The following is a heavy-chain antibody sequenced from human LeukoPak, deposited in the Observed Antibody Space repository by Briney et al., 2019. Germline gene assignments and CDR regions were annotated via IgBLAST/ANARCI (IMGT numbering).Heavy chain of an antibody. V-gene: IGHV1-2*02. CDR1: GYTFTGYY. CDR3: AREMTGIVANYYYMDV. J-gene: IGHJ6*03. Sequence: GASVKVSCKASGYTFTGYYMHWVRQAPGQGLEWMGWINPNSGGTNYAQKFQGRVTMTRDTSISTAYMELSRLRSDDTAVYYCAREMTGIVANYYYMDVWGKGTTVTVSS. D-gene: IGHD2-15*01. CDR2: INPNSGGT.